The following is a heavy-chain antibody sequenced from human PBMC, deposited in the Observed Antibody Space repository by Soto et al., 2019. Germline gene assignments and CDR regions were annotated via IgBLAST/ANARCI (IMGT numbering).Heavy chain of an antibody. J-gene: IGHJ6*01. Sequence: QVQLVQSGAEVKEPGDSVRVSCEASGYTFTAYYIHWVRQAPGQGLEWMGWINPKFGDTTYAQDFQGRLTLTRDMSISTVXXXXXXXXXXXXXXXXCXXXMD. CDR1: GYTFTAYY. CDR3: XXXMD. CDR2: INPKFGDT. V-gene: IGHV1-2*02.